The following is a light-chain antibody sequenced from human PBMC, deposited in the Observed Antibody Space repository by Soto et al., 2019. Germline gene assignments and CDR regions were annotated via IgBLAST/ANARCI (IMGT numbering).Light chain of an antibody. CDR1: SSDVGGYNY. CDR2: DVS. J-gene: IGLJ2*01. Sequence: QSALTQPASVSGSPGQSITISCTGTSSDVGGYNYVSWYQQHPGKAPKLMIYDVSNRPSGVSNRFSGSKSGNTASMTLSRLQAEDEAEYYCSSYTSSRTVLFGGGTQFTVL. CDR3: SSYTSSRTVL. V-gene: IGLV2-14*01.